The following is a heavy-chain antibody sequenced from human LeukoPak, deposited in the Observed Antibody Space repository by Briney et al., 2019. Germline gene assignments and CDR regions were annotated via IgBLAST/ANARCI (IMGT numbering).Heavy chain of an antibody. CDR1: GFTFGDYA. Sequence: GGSLRLSCTASGFTFGDYAMSWVRQAPGKGLEWVGFIRSKAYGGTTEYAASVKGRFTISRDDSKSIAYLQMNSLKTEDTAVYYCTRAERIRIVGATYYYYMDVWGKGTTVTISS. V-gene: IGHV3-49*04. CDR3: TRAERIRIVGATYYYYMDV. D-gene: IGHD1-26*01. CDR2: IRSKAYGGTT. J-gene: IGHJ6*03.